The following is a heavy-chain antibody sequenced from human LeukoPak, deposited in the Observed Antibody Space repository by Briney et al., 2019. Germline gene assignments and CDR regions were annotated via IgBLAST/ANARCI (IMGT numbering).Heavy chain of an antibody. CDR1: GFTFSSYL. D-gene: IGHD3-10*01. CDR3: AREGTPSYWYFDL. Sequence: SGGSLRLSCAASGFTFSSYLMHWVRQAPGKGLVWVSRINSDGSSTNYADSVKGRFTISRDNAKNTLYLQMNSLRDEDTAVYYCAREGTPSYWYFDLWGRGTLVTVSS. CDR2: INSDGSST. J-gene: IGHJ2*01. V-gene: IGHV3-74*01.